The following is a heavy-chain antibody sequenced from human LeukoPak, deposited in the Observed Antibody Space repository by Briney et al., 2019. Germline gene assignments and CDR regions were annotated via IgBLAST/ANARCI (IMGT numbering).Heavy chain of an antibody. CDR3: ARGGGYSNGYVDY. CDR1: GFTFSTYW. D-gene: IGHD5-18*01. CDR2: INRDGSST. Sequence: GALRLSCAASGFTFSTYWMHWVRQAPGKGLVWVSRINRDGSSTTHADSVKGRFTISRDNAKSTLYLQMNSLRAEDTAVYYCARGGGYSNGYVDYWGQGTLVTVSS. V-gene: IGHV3-74*01. J-gene: IGHJ4*02.